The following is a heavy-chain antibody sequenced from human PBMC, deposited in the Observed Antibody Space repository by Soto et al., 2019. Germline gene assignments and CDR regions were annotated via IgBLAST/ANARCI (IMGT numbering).Heavy chain of an antibody. J-gene: IGHJ4*02. CDR2: IYYSGST. V-gene: IGHV4-31*03. CDR1: GGSISSGGYY. Sequence: QVQLQESGPGLVKPSQTLSLTCTVSGGSISSGGYYWSWIRQHPGKGLEWIGYIYYSGSTYYNPSLKSRVTISVDTSKNQFYLKLSSVTAAYTAVYYCAREGGIAVAGPERWGQGTLVTVSS. CDR3: AREGGIAVAGPER. D-gene: IGHD6-19*01.